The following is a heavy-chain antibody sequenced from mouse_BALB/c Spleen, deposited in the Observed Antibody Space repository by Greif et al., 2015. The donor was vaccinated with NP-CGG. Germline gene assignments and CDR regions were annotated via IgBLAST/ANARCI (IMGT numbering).Heavy chain of an antibody. CDR1: GFTFSSFG. D-gene: IGHD3-3*01. V-gene: IGHV5-17*02. Sequence: EVHLVESGGGLVQPGGSRKLSCAASGFTFSSFGMHWVRQAPEKGLEWVAYISSGSSTIYYADTVKGRFTISRDNPKNTLFLQMTSLRSEDTAMYYCGLGFYYAMDYWGQGTSVTVSS. CDR2: ISSGSSTI. J-gene: IGHJ4*01. CDR3: GLGFYYAMDY.